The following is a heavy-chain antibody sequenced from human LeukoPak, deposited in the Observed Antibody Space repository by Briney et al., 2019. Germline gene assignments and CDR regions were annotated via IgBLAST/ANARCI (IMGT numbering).Heavy chain of an antibody. CDR2: INVDNDDT. Sequence: GASVKVSCKASGYTFNYFAMHWVRQAPGQRPEWMGCINVDNDDTRYSQKFQGRVTIISDTSASTVYMELSSLRFEDTAVYYCARDGSGSQGVNWFDPWGPGTQVTVSS. CDR3: ARDGSGSQGVNWFDP. D-gene: IGHD3-10*01. V-gene: IGHV1-3*01. CDR1: GYTFNYFA. J-gene: IGHJ5*02.